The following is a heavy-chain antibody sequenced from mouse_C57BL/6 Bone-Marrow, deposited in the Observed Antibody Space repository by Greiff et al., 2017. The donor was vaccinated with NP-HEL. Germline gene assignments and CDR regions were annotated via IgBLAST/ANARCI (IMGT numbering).Heavy chain of an antibody. CDR1: GYAFTNYL. CDR3: ARGTYYGSSSFDY. V-gene: IGHV1-54*01. Sequence: QVQLQQSGAELVRPGTSVKVSCKASGYAFTNYLIEWVKQRPGQGLEWIGVINPGSGGTNYNEKFKGKATLTADNSSSTAYMQLSSLTSEDSAVYFCARGTYYGSSSFDYWGQGTTLTVSS. J-gene: IGHJ2*01. CDR2: INPGSGGT. D-gene: IGHD1-1*01.